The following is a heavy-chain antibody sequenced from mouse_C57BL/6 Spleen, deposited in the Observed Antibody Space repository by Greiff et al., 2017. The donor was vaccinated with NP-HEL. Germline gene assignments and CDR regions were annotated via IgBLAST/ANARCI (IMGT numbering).Heavy chain of an antibody. Sequence: QVQLQQSGPELVKPGASVKISCKASGYAFSSSWMNWVKQRPGKGLEWIGRIYPGDGDTNYNGKFKGKATLTADKSSSTAYMQLSSLTSEDSAVYFCARELGLLYYFDYWGQGTTLTVSS. CDR1: GYAFSSSW. CDR3: ARELGLLYYFDY. J-gene: IGHJ2*01. D-gene: IGHD4-1*01. V-gene: IGHV1-82*01. CDR2: IYPGDGDT.